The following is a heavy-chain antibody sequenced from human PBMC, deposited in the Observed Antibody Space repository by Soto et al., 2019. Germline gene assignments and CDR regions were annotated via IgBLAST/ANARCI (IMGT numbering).Heavy chain of an antibody. Sequence: PGGSLRLSCAASGLAFSTFAMSWVRQAPGKGLEWVSAISASGGVTYYADSVRGRFSISRDNSKNMLFLQMSSLRGEETAVYYCEKGLYDEARFDYWGQGILVTVSS. CDR2: ISASGGVT. J-gene: IGHJ4*02. V-gene: IGHV3-23*01. CDR3: EKGLYDEARFDY. CDR1: GLAFSTFA. D-gene: IGHD2-8*01.